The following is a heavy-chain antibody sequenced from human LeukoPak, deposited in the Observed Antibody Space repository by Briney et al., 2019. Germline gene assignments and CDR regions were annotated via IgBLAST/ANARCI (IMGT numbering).Heavy chain of an antibody. CDR1: GFTFGSYG. Sequence: GGSLRLSCVASGFTFGSYGMSWVRQAPGKGLEWVSVVYSGGNTYYADSVRGRFTISRDNSKNALYLQMNSLRAEDTAVYYCAREAGGYYFDNWGQGTLVTVSS. D-gene: IGHD3-10*01. V-gene: IGHV3-53*01. CDR3: AREAGGYYFDN. CDR2: VYSGGNT. J-gene: IGHJ4*02.